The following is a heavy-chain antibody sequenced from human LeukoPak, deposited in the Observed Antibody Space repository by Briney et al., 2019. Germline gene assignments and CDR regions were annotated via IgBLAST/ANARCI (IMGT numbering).Heavy chain of an antibody. CDR3: ARDLRKGRYFDY. J-gene: IGHJ4*02. V-gene: IGHV3-30*03. CDR2: ISSDGSNK. D-gene: IGHD3-10*01. Sequence: GGSLRLSCAASEFTFSTYGMHWVRQAPGKGLEWVALISSDGSNKDYADAVKGRFTISRDNSKNTLYVQMNSLRAEDTAVYYCARDLRKGRYFDYWGQGTPVTVSS. CDR1: EFTFSTYG.